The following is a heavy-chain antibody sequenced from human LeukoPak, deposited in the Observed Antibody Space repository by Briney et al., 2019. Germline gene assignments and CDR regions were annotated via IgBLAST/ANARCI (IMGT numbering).Heavy chain of an antibody. CDR2: IKGDGSEK. D-gene: IGHD3-3*02. J-gene: IGHJ4*02. CDR3: ANLLTVPTFVGGF. V-gene: IGHV3-7*01. Sequence: GGSLRLSCEVSGLTLSSSYWMSWVRQVPGKGLEWLACIKGDGSEKHYVDSVRGRFTVSRDSAKNSLSLQMNSLGAEDTAVYCCANLLTVPTFVGGFWGQGTLVTVSS. CDR1: GLTLSSSYW.